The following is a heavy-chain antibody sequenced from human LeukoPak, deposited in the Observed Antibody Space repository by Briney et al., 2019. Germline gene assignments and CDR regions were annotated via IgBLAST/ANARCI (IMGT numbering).Heavy chain of an antibody. CDR2: IYYSGST. V-gene: IGHV4-59*01. D-gene: IGHD2-15*01. CDR3: ARGMVVGAIHFDY. Sequence: PSETLSLTCTVSGGSINSYYWSWIRQPPGKGLEGIGYIYYSGSTSYNPYLKSRLTISVDTSKNQFSLKLSSVTAADTAVYYCARGMVVGAIHFDYWGQGALVTVSS. CDR1: GGSINSYY. J-gene: IGHJ4*02.